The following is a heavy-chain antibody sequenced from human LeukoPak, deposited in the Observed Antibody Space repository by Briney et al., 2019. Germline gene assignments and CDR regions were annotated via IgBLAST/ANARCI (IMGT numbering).Heavy chain of an antibody. V-gene: IGHV4-61*01. Sequence: SETLSLTCTVSGGSISSSSYYWSWIRQPPGKGLEWIGYIYYSGSTNYNPSLKSRVTISVDTSKNQFSLKLSSVTAADTAVYYCARSPPLYYYGSGSYYFFDYWGQGTLVTVSS. J-gene: IGHJ4*02. D-gene: IGHD3-10*01. CDR1: GGSISSSSYY. CDR2: IYYSGST. CDR3: ARSPPLYYYGSGSYYFFDY.